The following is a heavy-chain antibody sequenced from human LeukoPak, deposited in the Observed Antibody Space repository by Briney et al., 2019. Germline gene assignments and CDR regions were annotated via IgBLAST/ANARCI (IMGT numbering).Heavy chain of an antibody. V-gene: IGHV1-69*13. Sequence: GASVKVSCKVSGYTLTELSMHWVRQAPGQGLEWMGGIIPIFGTANYAQKFQGRVTITADESTSTAYMELSSLRSEDTAVYYCASTSYYYDSSGYLDYWGQGTLVTVSS. CDR1: GYTLTELS. CDR3: ASTSYYYDSSGYLDY. J-gene: IGHJ4*02. D-gene: IGHD3-22*01. CDR2: IIPIFGTA.